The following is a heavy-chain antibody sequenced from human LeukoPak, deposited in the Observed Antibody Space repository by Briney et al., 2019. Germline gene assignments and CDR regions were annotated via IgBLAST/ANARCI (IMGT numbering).Heavy chain of an antibody. V-gene: IGHV4-39*01. Sequence: SETLSLTCTVSGGSISSSSYYWGWIRQPPGKGLEWIGSIYYSGSTYYNPSLKSRVTISVDTSENQFSLKLSSVTAADTAVYYCARQGSYGSGSYFDYWGQGTLVTVSS. CDR3: ARQGSYGSGSYFDY. CDR1: GGSISSSSYY. D-gene: IGHD3-10*01. J-gene: IGHJ4*02. CDR2: IYYSGST.